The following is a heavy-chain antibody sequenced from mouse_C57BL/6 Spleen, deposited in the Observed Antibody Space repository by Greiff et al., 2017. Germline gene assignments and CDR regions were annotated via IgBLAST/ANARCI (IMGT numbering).Heavy chain of an antibody. CDR3: ATSELLAY. V-gene: IGHV5-4*01. CDR1: GFTFSSYA. CDR2: ISDGGSYT. J-gene: IGHJ3*01. Sequence: EVQRVESGGGLVKPGGSLKLSCAASGFTFSSYAMSWVRQTPEKRLEWVATISDGGSYTYYPDNVKGRFTISRDNAKNNLYLQMSHLKSEDTAMYYCATSELLAYWGQGTLVTVSA.